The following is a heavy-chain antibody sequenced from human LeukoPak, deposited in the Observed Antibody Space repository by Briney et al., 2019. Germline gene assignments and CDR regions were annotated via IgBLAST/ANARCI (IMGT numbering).Heavy chain of an antibody. D-gene: IGHD1-7*01. CDR3: ANLGTGTTTWD. V-gene: IGHV3-30-3*01. Sequence: GGSLSLSCAASGFTFSSYAMHWVRQAPGKGLEWVAVISYDGSNKYYADSVKGRFTISRDNSKNTLYLQMNSLRAEDTAVYYCANLGTGTTTWDWGQGTLVTVSS. J-gene: IGHJ4*02. CDR2: ISYDGSNK. CDR1: GFTFSSYA.